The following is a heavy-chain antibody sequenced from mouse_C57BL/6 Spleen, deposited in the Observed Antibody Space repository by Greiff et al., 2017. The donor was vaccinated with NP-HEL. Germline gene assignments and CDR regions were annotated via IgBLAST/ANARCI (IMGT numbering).Heavy chain of an antibody. V-gene: IGHV1-82*01. Sequence: VQLVESGPELVKPGASVKISCKASGYAFSSSWMNWVKQRPGKGLEWIGRIYPGDGDTNYNGKFKGKATLTADKSSSTAYMQLSSLTSEDSAVYFCARGEAVVAENFDYWGQGTTLTVSS. CDR3: ARGEAVVAENFDY. CDR2: IYPGDGDT. J-gene: IGHJ2*01. D-gene: IGHD1-1*01. CDR1: GYAFSSSW.